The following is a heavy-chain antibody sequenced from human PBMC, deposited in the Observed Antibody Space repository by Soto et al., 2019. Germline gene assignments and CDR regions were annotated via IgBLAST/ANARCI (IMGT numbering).Heavy chain of an antibody. J-gene: IGHJ5*02. CDR1: GFTFSNYA. D-gene: IGHD3-22*01. Sequence: QVQLVESGGGVVQPGGSLSLSCAASGFTFSNYAIHWVRQAPGKGLEWVSVISYLGTKTYYADSVRGRFTISRDNSKNTLYLQMNSLRPEDTALYFCARGSYYNESSGRHDSDWFDPWGQGTLVTVSS. V-gene: IGHV3-30-3*01. CDR3: ARGSYYNESSGRHDSDWFDP. CDR2: ISYLGTKT.